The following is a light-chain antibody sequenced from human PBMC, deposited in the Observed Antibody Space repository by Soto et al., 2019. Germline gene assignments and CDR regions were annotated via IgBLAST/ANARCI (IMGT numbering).Light chain of an antibody. CDR3: QQYDNWPPWT. CDR1: QSVSSN. J-gene: IGKJ1*01. Sequence: EVVMTQSSATLSVSPGERATLSCRASQSVSSNLAWYQQKPGQAPRLLIYGASTRATGVPVRFSGSGSGTEFTLTIGSLQSEDFAFYYCQQYDNWPPWTFGQGTKVEIK. CDR2: GAS. V-gene: IGKV3-15*01.